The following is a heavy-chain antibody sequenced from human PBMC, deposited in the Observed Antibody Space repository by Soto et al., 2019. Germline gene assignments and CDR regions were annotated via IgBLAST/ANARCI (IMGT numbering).Heavy chain of an antibody. D-gene: IGHD6-13*01. CDR1: GFTFSSYG. CDR2: ISYDGSNK. CDR3: AKDSEVAAAGTLLYYYYYGMDV. V-gene: IGHV3-30*18. J-gene: IGHJ6*02. Sequence: QVQLVESGGGVVQPGRSLRLSCAASGFTFSSYGMHWVRQAPGKGLEWVAVISYDGSNKYYADSVKGRFTISRDNSKNTLYLQMNSLGAEDTAVYYCAKDSEVAAAGTLLYYYYYGMDVWGQGTTVTVSS.